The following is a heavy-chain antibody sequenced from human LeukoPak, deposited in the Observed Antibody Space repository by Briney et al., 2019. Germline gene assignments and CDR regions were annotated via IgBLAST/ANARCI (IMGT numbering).Heavy chain of an antibody. J-gene: IGHJ4*02. Sequence: SGGSLRLSCAASGFTFSSYTMNWVRQAPGKGLEWVSSISSSSVYIYYADSVKGRFTISRDNAKNSLYLQMNSLRAEDTAVYDCARDRRVQLWSPAGFDYWGQGTLVTVSS. V-gene: IGHV3-21*01. CDR1: GFTFSSYT. CDR2: ISSSSVYI. CDR3: ARDRRVQLWSPAGFDY. D-gene: IGHD5-18*01.